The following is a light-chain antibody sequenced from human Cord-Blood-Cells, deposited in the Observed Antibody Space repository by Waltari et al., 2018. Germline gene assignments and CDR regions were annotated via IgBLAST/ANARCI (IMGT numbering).Light chain of an antibody. CDR2: GAS. CDR1: QSVSSN. Sequence: IVMTQSPATLSVFPGERATLSCRASQSVSSNLAWYQQKPGQAPRLLIYGASTRATGIPARFSGSGSGTEFTLTISSLQSEDFAVYYCQQYNNWPYSFGQGTTLEIK. CDR3: QQYNNWPYS. J-gene: IGKJ2*03. V-gene: IGKV3-15*01.